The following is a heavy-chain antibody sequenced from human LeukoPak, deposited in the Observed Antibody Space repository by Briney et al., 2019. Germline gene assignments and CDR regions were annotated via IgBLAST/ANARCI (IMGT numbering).Heavy chain of an antibody. D-gene: IGHD1-7*01. J-gene: IGHJ4*02. CDR2: IYSNGDT. CDR1: GGSISSSSYY. CDR3: TGELAGTTVHY. V-gene: IGHV4-39*07. Sequence: SETLSLTCTVSGGSISSSSYYWGWIRQPPGKGLEWIGSIYSNGDTYYNPSLKSRFTTSLDTSKNQFSLKLSSVTAADTAIYFCTGELAGTTVHYWGQGTLVTISS.